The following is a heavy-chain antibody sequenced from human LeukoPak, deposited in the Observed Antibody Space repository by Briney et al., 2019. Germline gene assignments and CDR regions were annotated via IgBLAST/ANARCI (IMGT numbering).Heavy chain of an antibody. Sequence: SETLSLTCTVSGGSISTYYWSWIRQPAGKGLELIGRIYTSGNTNYNPSLKSRVTMSVDTSKNQFSLRLSSVTAADTAVYYCARIKARDAFDIWGQGTMVTVSS. V-gene: IGHV4-4*07. CDR2: IYTSGNT. CDR3: ARIKARDAFDI. J-gene: IGHJ3*02. CDR1: GGSISTYY.